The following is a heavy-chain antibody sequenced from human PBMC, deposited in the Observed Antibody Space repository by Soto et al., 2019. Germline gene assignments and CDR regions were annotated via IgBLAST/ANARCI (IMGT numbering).Heavy chain of an antibody. CDR1: GGTFSSYA. V-gene: IGHV1-69*01. J-gene: IGHJ4*02. D-gene: IGHD1-26*01. Sequence: QVQLVQSGAEVKKPGSSVKVSCKASGGTFSSYAISWVRQAPGQGLEWMGGIIPIFGTANYAQKFQGRVTITADESTSTAYMELSSLRSEYTAVYYCARSKDAVGASSESLDYCGQGPLVTVSS. CDR2: IIPIFGTA. CDR3: ARSKDAVGASSESLDY.